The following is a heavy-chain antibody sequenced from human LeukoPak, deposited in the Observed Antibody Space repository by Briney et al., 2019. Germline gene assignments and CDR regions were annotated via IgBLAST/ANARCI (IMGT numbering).Heavy chain of an antibody. CDR1: GGSISSYY. Sequence: SETLSLTCTVSGGSISSYYWSWIRQPPGKGLEWIGYIYYSGSTNYNPSLKSRVTISVDTSKNQFSLKLSSVTAADTAVFYCARIAVAGQKGYWGQGTLVTVSS. CDR3: ARIAVAGQKGY. D-gene: IGHD6-19*01. J-gene: IGHJ4*02. CDR2: IYYSGST. V-gene: IGHV4-59*12.